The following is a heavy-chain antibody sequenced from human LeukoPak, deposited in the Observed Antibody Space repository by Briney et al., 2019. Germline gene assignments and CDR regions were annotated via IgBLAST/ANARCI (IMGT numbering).Heavy chain of an antibody. CDR3: ASLYCSGGSCYGVRNY. CDR2: ISSNSSYI. CDR1: GFTFSSYS. V-gene: IGHV3-21*01. J-gene: IGHJ4*02. D-gene: IGHD2-15*01. Sequence: GGSLRLSCAASGFTFSSYSMNWVRQAPGKGLEWVSSISSNSSYIYYADSVKGRFTISRDNAKNSLYLQMNSLRAEDTAVYYCASLYCSGGSCYGVRNYWGQGTLVTVSS.